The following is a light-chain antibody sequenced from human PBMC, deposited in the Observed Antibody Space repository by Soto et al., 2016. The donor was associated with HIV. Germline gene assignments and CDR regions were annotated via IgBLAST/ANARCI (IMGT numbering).Light chain of an antibody. V-gene: IGLV3-21*03. CDR1: KIGSKS. Sequence: SYELTQPPSVSVAPGKMARITCGGNKIGSKSVHWYQQKPGQAPVLVVYDDTRRPSGIPERFSGSNSGNTATLTISRVEAGDEADYYCQVWDSSSDHPVFGGGTKLTVL. CDR2: DDT. J-gene: IGLJ2*01. CDR3: QVWDSSSDHPV.